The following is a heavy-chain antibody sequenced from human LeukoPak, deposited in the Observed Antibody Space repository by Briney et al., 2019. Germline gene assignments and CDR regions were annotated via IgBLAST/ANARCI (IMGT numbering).Heavy chain of an antibody. J-gene: IGHJ4*02. D-gene: IGHD2-21*02. CDR1: GFTFSSYG. V-gene: IGHV3-20*04. CDR3: ARDVRRRQYCGGDCYWDY. Sequence: PGGSLRLSCAASGFTFSSYGMSWVRQAPGKGLEWVSGINWNGGSTGYADSVKGRFTISRDNAKNSLYLQMNSLRAEDTALYYCARDVRRRQYCGGDCYWDYWGQGTLVTVSS. CDR2: INWNGGST.